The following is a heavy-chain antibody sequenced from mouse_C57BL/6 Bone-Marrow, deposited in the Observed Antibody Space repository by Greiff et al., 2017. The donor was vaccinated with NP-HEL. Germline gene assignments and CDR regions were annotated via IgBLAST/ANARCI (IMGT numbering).Heavy chain of an antibody. D-gene: IGHD2-5*01. Sequence: VKLVESDAELVKPGASVKISCKVSGYTFTDHTIHWMKQRPEQGLEWIGYIYPRDGSTKYNEKFKGKATLTADKSSSTAYMQLNSLTSEDSAVYFCARDYYSNYEGVWFAYWGQGTLVTVSA. V-gene: IGHV1-78*01. J-gene: IGHJ3*01. CDR1: GYTFTDHT. CDR2: IYPRDGST. CDR3: ARDYYSNYEGVWFAY.